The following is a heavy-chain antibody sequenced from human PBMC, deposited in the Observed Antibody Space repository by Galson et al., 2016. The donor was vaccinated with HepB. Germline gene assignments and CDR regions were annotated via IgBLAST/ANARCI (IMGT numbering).Heavy chain of an antibody. V-gene: IGHV2-5*02. CDR1: GFSLSTDGVG. CDR2: IYWDDDK. Sequence: PALVKPTQTLTLTCTFSGFSLSTDGVGVGWIRQPPGKALEWLALIYWDDDKHYSPSLKTRLTITKDTSENQVVLTMTNMDSVDTSTYYCAHRRRFSTTTCLIDAFDIWGQGTMVTVAS. J-gene: IGHJ3*02. CDR3: AHRRRFSTTTCLIDAFDI. D-gene: IGHD2-2*01.